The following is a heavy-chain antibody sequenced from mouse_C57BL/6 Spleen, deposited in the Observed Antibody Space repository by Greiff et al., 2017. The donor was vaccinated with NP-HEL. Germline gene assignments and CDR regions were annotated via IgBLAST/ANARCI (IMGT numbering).Heavy chain of an antibody. CDR3: ARHGSSPFAY. CDR1: EYEFPSHY. D-gene: IGHD1-1*01. CDR2: INRDGGST. J-gene: IGHJ3*01. Sequence: EVMLVESGGGLVQPGESLKLSCESNEYEFPSHYMSWVRKTPEKRLELVADINRDGGSTYYPDTIKRRFIISRDNTTKTLYLQMSSLRSEDTALYDCARHGSSPFAYWGQGTLVTVSA. V-gene: IGHV5-2*01.